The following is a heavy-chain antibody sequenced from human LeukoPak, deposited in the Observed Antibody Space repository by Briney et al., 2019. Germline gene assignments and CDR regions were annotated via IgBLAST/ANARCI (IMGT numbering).Heavy chain of an antibody. D-gene: IGHD3-10*01. CDR2: ISAYNGNT. V-gene: IGHV1-18*01. Sequence: ASVKVSCKASGYTFTSYGISWVRQAPGQGLEWMGWISAYNGNTNYAQKLQGRVTMTTDTSTSTAYMELRSLRSDDTAVYYCARGYYGSGSYSKGDYWGQGTLVPVSS. CDR1: GYTFTSYG. J-gene: IGHJ4*02. CDR3: ARGYYGSGSYSKGDY.